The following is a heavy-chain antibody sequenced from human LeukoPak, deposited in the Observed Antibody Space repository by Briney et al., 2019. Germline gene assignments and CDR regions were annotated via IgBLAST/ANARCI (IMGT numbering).Heavy chain of an antibody. D-gene: IGHD5-18*01. CDR1: GFRFSSYG. CDR3: VRDPPRDTAMVWKY. J-gene: IGHJ4*02. Sequence: GGSLRLSCAASGFRFSSYGMHRVRQAPGKGLEWVAVISDDGIKIYYGDSVKGRFTISRDNSENTLYLQMNSLRTEDTAVYYCVRDPPRDTAMVWKYWGQGTLVTVSS. V-gene: IGHV3-30*03. CDR2: ISDDGIKI.